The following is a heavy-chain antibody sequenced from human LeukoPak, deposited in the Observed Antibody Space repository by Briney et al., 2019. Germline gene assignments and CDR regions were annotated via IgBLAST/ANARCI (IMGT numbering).Heavy chain of an antibody. V-gene: IGHV4-61*02. Sequence: PSQTLSLTCTVSGGSISSGSYYWSWIRQPAGKGLEWIGRIYTSGSTNYNPSLKSRVTISVDTSKNQFSLKLRSVTAADTAVYYCARGNNWRPVHYFDYWGQGTLVTVSS. CDR1: GGSISSGSYY. J-gene: IGHJ4*02. CDR2: IYTSGST. D-gene: IGHD1-20*01. CDR3: ARGNNWRPVHYFDY.